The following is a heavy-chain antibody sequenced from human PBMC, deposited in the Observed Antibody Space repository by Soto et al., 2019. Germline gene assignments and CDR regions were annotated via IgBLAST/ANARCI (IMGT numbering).Heavy chain of an antibody. V-gene: IGHV4-34*01. CDR2: ISHSGST. CDR1: GGSFSSYY. J-gene: IGHJ4*02. Sequence: QVQLQQWGAGLLKPSETLSLTCAVYGGSFSSYYWSWIRQPPGKGLEWIGEISHSGSTNYNPSLKSRVTISVDTSKNQFSLKVNSVTAADTAVYYCARGDVFDYWGQGTLVTVSS. CDR3: ARGDVFDY.